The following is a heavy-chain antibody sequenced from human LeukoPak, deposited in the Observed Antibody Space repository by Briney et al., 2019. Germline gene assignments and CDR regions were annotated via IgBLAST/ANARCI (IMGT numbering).Heavy chain of an antibody. Sequence: SVKVSCKASGGTFSSYAISWVRQAPGQGLEWMGRIIPILGIANYAQKFQGRVTITADKSTSTAYMELSSLRAEDTAVYYCARVLSQGSSIGAWDYWGQGTLVTVSS. D-gene: IGHD2-2*01. CDR1: GGTFSSYA. CDR2: IIPILGIA. V-gene: IGHV1-69*04. CDR3: ARVLSQGSSIGAWDY. J-gene: IGHJ4*02.